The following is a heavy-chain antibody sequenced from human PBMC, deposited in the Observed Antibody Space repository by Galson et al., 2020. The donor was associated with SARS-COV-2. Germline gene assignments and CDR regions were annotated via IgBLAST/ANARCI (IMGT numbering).Heavy chain of an antibody. V-gene: IGHV4-39*01. D-gene: IGHD6-19*01. CDR2: IYYSGST. CDR3: GAIAVATPIVPVH. CDR1: GGSISTSNYY. Sequence: SQTLSLTCTVSGGSISTSNYYWGWIRQPPGKGLEWIGSIYYSGSTDYNPSLKSRVTISVDTSKNQFSLELNSVTAADTAVFYCGAIAVATPIVPVHWGQGALVIVSS. J-gene: IGHJ4*02.